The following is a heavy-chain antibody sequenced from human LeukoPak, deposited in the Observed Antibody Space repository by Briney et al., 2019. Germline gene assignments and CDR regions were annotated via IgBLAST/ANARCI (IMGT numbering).Heavy chain of an antibody. CDR3: AKEGYSGYGFFDY. J-gene: IGHJ4*02. V-gene: IGHV3-30*02. CDR1: GFSFSSYG. D-gene: IGHD5-12*01. Sequence: GGCLRLSCAASGFSFSSYGMHWVRQAPGKGLEWVAFIRSDGSNKYYADSVRGRFTISRDNSKNTLYLQMNSLRAEDTAVYYCAKEGYSGYGFFDYWGQGTLVTVSS. CDR2: IRSDGSNK.